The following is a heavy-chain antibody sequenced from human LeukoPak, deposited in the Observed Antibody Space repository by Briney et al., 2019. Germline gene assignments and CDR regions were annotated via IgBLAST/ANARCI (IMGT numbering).Heavy chain of an antibody. J-gene: IGHJ4*02. CDR1: GFSVSSNY. CDR2: IYTGGTT. Sequence: GGSLRLSCAASGFSVSSNYMNWVRQAPGEGLEWVSAIYTGGTTYYADSVKGRFTISRDNSKNTLYLQMNSLRAEDTAVYYCARDKLGSGYSSAFDYWGQGTLVTVSS. D-gene: IGHD6-19*01. V-gene: IGHV3-66*02. CDR3: ARDKLGSGYSSAFDY.